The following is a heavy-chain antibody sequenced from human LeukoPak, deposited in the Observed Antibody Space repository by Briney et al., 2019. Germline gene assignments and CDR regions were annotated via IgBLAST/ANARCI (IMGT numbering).Heavy chain of an antibody. V-gene: IGHV3-23*01. D-gene: IGHD4-17*01. J-gene: IGHJ4*02. CDR3: AKDDSRDYGDSLDYFDY. CDR2: ISGSGGST. Sequence: GGSLRLSCAASGFSLSSYAMSWVRQAPGKGLEWVSAISGSGGSTYYADSVKGRFTISRDNSKNTLYLQMNSLRAEDTAVYYCAKDDSRDYGDSLDYFDYWGQGTLVTVSS. CDR1: GFSLSSYA.